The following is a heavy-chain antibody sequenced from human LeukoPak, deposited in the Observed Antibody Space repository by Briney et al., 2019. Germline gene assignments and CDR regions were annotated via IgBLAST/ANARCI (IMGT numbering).Heavy chain of an antibody. CDR1: GGSFSGYY. CDR2: INHSGST. V-gene: IGHV4-34*01. Sequence: RSETLSLTCAVYGGSFSGYYWSWIRQPPGKGLEWIGEINHSGSTNYNPSLKSRVTISVDTSKNQFSLKLSSVTAADTAVYYCARGRGTAMVRGTGYYGMDVWGQGTTVTVSS. CDR3: ARGRGTAMVRGTGYYGMDV. D-gene: IGHD3-10*01. J-gene: IGHJ6*02.